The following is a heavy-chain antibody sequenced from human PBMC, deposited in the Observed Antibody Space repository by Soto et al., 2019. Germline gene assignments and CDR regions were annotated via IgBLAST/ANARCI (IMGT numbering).Heavy chain of an antibody. V-gene: IGHV4-34*01. J-gene: IGHJ4*02. Sequence: SETLSLTCAVYGGSFSGYYWSWIRQPPGKGLEWIGEINHSGSTNYNPSLKSRVTISVDTSKNQFSLKLSSVTAADTAVYYCARLERKTPHFDYWGQGTLVTVSS. CDR1: GGSFSGYY. D-gene: IGHD1-1*01. CDR2: INHSGST. CDR3: ARLERKTPHFDY.